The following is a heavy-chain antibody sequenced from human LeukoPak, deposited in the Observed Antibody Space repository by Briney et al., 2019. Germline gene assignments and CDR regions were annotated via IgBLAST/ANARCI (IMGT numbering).Heavy chain of an antibody. Sequence: SETLSLTCTVSGGSISSGSYYWSWIRQPAGKGLEWIGRIYTSGSTNYNPSLKSRVTISVDTSKSQFSLKLSSVTAADTAVYYCAREGCSSTSCYGLGFYGMDVWGQGTTVTVSS. CDR1: GGSISSGSYY. CDR3: AREGCSSTSCYGLGFYGMDV. CDR2: IYTSGST. J-gene: IGHJ6*02. V-gene: IGHV4-61*02. D-gene: IGHD2-2*01.